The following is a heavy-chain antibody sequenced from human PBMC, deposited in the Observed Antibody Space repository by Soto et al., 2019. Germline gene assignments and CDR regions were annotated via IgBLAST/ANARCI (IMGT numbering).Heavy chain of an antibody. Sequence: GESLKISCKGSGYSFTSYWIGWVRQMPGKGLEWMGIIYPGDSDTRYSPSFQGQVTISADKSISTAYLQWSSLKASDTAMYYCARHMVGIAARPLWTPWFDPWGQGTLVTVSS. CDR3: ARHMVGIAARPLWTPWFDP. CDR1: GYSFTSYW. V-gene: IGHV5-51*01. D-gene: IGHD6-6*01. J-gene: IGHJ5*02. CDR2: IYPGDSDT.